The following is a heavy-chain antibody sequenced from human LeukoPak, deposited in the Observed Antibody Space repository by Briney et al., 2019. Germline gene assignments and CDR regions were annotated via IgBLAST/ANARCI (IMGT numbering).Heavy chain of an antibody. CDR3: ARRYYSSTSCLYYFDY. CDR1: GYSFTSYW. D-gene: IGHD2-2*01. V-gene: IGHV5-51*01. Sequence: GESLKISCKGSGYSFTSYWIGWVRQMPGKGLEWMGIIYPGDSDTRYSPSFQGQVTISADKSISTAYLQWSSLKASDTAMYYCARRYYSSTSCLYYFDYWGQGTLVTVSS. CDR2: IYPGDSDT. J-gene: IGHJ4*02.